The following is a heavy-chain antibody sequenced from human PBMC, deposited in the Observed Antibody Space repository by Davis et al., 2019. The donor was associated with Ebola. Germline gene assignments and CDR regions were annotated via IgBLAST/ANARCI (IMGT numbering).Heavy chain of an antibody. V-gene: IGHV3-53*04. CDR1: GFTVSSNY. D-gene: IGHD6-6*01. Sequence: GGSLRLSCAASGFTVSSNYMSWVRQAPGKGLEWVSVIYSGGSTYYADSVKGRFTISRHNSKNTLYLQMNSLRAEDTAVYYCARFRGYIAARIYYYYGMDVWGQGTTVTVSS. CDR2: IYSGGST. CDR3: ARFRGYIAARIYYYYGMDV. J-gene: IGHJ6*02.